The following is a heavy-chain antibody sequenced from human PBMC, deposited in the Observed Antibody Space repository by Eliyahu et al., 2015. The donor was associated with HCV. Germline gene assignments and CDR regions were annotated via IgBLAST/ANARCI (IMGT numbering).Heavy chain of an antibody. CDR1: GFIPXSYA. D-gene: IGHD4-17*01. CDR2: ISGSGGTT. V-gene: IGHV3-23*01. CDR3: AKDGDYAAGEVDS. Sequence: EVQLLESGGGLVQPGGSLRLSCAASGFIPXSYAMSWVRQAPGKGAGGVSAISGSGGTTYYADSVKGRFTISRDTSKNTLYLQMNSLRAEDTAVYYCAKDGDYAAGEVDSWGQGTLVTVSS. J-gene: IGHJ4*02.